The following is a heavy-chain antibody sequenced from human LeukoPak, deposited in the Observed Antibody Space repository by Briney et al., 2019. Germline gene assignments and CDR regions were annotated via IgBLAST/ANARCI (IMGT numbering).Heavy chain of an antibody. CDR3: AKASYSSGWSTSPFDY. CDR1: GFTVSSDG. Sequence: GGSLRLAWAAAGFTVSSDGMSWVRQAAGRGVGWVSAISGGGGSTFYADSVKGRVTITRDSSKYTLYLQMNSLRAEDTAVYYCAKASYSSGWSTSPFDYWGQGTLVTVSS. D-gene: IGHD6-19*01. J-gene: IGHJ4*02. V-gene: IGHV3-23*01. CDR2: ISGGGGST.